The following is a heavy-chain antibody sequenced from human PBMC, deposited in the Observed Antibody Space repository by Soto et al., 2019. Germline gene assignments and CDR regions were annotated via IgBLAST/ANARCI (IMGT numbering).Heavy chain of an antibody. D-gene: IGHD3-3*01. CDR2: ISSSSSYI. CDR3: ARSGVLRFLDWSLGAFDI. V-gene: IGHV3-21*01. Sequence: EVQLVESGGGLVKPGGSLRLSCAASGFTFSSYSMNWVRQAPGKGLEWVSSISSSSSYIYYADSVKGRFTISRDNAKNSLYLQMNSLRAEDTAVYYCARSGVLRFLDWSLGAFDIWGQGTMVTVSS. CDR1: GFTFSSYS. J-gene: IGHJ3*02.